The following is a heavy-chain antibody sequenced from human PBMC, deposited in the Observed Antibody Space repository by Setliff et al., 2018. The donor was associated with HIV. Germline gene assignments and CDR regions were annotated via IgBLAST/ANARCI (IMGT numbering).Heavy chain of an antibody. CDR1: GYTFTNYY. CDR2: IDADNGNT. Sequence: VASVKVSCKASGYTFTNYYMHWVRQAPGQGLEWMGWIDADNGNTNYAQKLQGRVTMTTDTSTSTAYMELRSLRSDDTAVYYCARGGYSSGYYNYYYYMDVWGKGTTVTVSS. J-gene: IGHJ6*03. D-gene: IGHD3-22*01. CDR3: ARGGYSSGYYNYYYYMDV. V-gene: IGHV1-18*04.